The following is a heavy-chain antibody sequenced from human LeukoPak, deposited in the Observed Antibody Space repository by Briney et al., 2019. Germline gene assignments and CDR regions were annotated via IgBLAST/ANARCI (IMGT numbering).Heavy chain of an antibody. CDR2: ISYDGSNK. CDR3: ARDGYGGGFDY. D-gene: IGHD5-12*01. Sequence: GGSLRLSCAASGFTFSSYAMHWVRQAPGKGLEWVAVISYDGSNKYYADSVKGRFTISRDNSKNTLYLQMNSLRAEATAVYYCARDGYGGGFDYWGQGTLVTVSS. J-gene: IGHJ4*02. CDR1: GFTFSSYA. V-gene: IGHV3-30*01.